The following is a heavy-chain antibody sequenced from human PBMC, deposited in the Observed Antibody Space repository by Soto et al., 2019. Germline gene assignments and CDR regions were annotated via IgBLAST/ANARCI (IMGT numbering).Heavy chain of an antibody. CDR2: ISSSSSTI. CDR3: ARDLGVTIFGVENYYMDV. J-gene: IGHJ6*03. CDR1: GFTFSSYS. Sequence: GGSLRLSCAASGFTFSSYSMNWVRQAPGKGLEWVSYISSSSSTIYYADSVKGRFTISRDNAKNSLYLQMNSLRAEDTAVYYCARDLGVTIFGVENYYMDVWGKGTTVTVSS. D-gene: IGHD3-3*01. V-gene: IGHV3-48*01.